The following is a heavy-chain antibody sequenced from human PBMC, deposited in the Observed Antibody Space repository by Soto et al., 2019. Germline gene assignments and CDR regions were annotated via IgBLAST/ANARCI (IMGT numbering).Heavy chain of an antibody. V-gene: IGHV3-30-3*01. D-gene: IGHD6-19*01. J-gene: IGHJ4*02. Sequence: LRLSCAVSGFTFSRYAMHWVRQAPGKGLEWVAVISYDGSNKYYADSVKGRFTISRDNSKNTLYLQMNSLRGEDTAVYYCASRAVPGTESLGTVDYWGQGTLVTVSS. CDR1: GFTFSRYA. CDR3: ASRAVPGTESLGTVDY. CDR2: ISYDGSNK.